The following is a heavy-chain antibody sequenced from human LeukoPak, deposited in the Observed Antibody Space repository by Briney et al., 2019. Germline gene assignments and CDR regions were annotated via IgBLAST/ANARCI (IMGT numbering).Heavy chain of an antibody. Sequence: GASVKVSCKASGGTFISYAISWVRQAPGQGLEWMGGIIPIFGTANYAQKFQGRVTITADESTSTAYMELSSLRSEDTAVYYCARESATTTVVTPWYFDYWGQGTLVTVSS. CDR2: IIPIFGTA. D-gene: IGHD4-23*01. CDR1: GGTFISYA. V-gene: IGHV1-69*13. CDR3: ARESATTTVVTPWYFDY. J-gene: IGHJ4*02.